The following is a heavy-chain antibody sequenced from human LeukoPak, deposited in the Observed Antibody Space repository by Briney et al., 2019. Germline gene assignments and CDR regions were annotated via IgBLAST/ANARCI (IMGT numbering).Heavy chain of an antibody. CDR3: TRHGGERSYYDFWSGYFSYYYYYMDV. CDR1: GFTFIGSA. CDR2: IRSKANSYAT. V-gene: IGHV3-73*01. Sequence: QPGGSLRLSCAASGFTFIGSAMHWVRQASGKGLEWVGRIRSKANSYATAYAASVKGRFTISRDDSKNTAYLQMNSLKTEDTAVYYCTRHGGERSYYDFWSGYFSYYYYYMDVWGKGTTVTVSS. D-gene: IGHD3-3*01. J-gene: IGHJ6*03.